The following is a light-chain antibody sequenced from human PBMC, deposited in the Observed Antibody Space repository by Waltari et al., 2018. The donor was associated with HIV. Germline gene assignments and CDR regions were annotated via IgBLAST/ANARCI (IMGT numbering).Light chain of an antibody. CDR1: QSVSSNY. Sequence: EIVLTQSPGTLSLSPGERATLSCRASQSVSSNYLAWYQQKPGQAPRLLIYGASSRATGIPDRFSGSGSGTDFTLTISRLEPEDFAVYYCQQFFGSPPITFGQGTRLEIK. J-gene: IGKJ5*01. V-gene: IGKV3-20*01. CDR2: GAS. CDR3: QQFFGSPPIT.